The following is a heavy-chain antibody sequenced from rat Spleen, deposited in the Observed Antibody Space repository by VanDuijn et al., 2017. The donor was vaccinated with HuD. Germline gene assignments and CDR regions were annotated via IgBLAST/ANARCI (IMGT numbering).Heavy chain of an antibody. J-gene: IGHJ3*01. V-gene: IGHV5-27*01. CDR3: AKDLGGG. D-gene: IGHD4-3*01. CDR2: ISYNGGST. CDR1: GFTFSNHY. Sequence: EVQLVESGGGSVQPGRSLKLSCAASGFTFSNHYMAWVRQAPTKGLEWVAYISYNGGSTYYRDSVKGRFTISRDNANSTLYLQMDSLRSEDTATYYCAKDLGGGWGQGTLVTVSS.